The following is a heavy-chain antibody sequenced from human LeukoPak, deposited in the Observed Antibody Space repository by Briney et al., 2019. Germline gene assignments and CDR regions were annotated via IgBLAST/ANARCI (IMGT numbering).Heavy chain of an antibody. D-gene: IGHD3-22*01. Sequence: GGSLRPSCEASGFTFTTYSMNWVRQAPGKGLEWVSYISGSSSTMYYADSVKGRFTISRDNAKKSLYLQMNSLRDEDTAVYYCARDLNSGYYPYYFDYWGQGTLVSVSS. CDR3: ARDLNSGYYPYYFDY. J-gene: IGHJ4*02. V-gene: IGHV3-48*02. CDR1: GFTFTTYS. CDR2: ISGSSSTM.